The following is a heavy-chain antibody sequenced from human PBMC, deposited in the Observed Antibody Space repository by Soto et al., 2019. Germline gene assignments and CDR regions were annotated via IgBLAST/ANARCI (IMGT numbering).Heavy chain of an antibody. V-gene: IGHV4-59*01. D-gene: IGHD5-12*01. Sequence: QVQLQESGPGLVKPSETLSLTCTVSGGSINNYYWSWIRQPPGKGLEWIGYIYYSGSSNYNPSLKRQVTLSVDPSKNQFSLKLSSVTAADTAVYYCARWPTMATDLDYWGQGTLVTVSS. CDR3: ARWPTMATDLDY. J-gene: IGHJ4*02. CDR2: IYYSGSS. CDR1: GGSINNYY.